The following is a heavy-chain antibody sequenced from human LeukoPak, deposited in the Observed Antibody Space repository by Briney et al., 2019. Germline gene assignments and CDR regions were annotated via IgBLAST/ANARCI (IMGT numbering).Heavy chain of an antibody. CDR3: ASGWLRTQFDY. V-gene: IGHV4-39*07. CDR2: IYYSGST. D-gene: IGHD5-12*01. CDR1: GGSISSSSYY. J-gene: IGHJ4*02. Sequence: PSETLSLTCTVSGGSISSSSYYWGWIRQPPGKGLEWIGSIYYSGSTYYNPSLKSRVTISVDTSKNQFSLKLSSVTAADTAVYYCASGWLRTQFDYWGQGTLVTVSS.